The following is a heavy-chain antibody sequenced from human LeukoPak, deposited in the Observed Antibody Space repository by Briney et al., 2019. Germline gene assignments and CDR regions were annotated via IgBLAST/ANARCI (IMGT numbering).Heavy chain of an antibody. D-gene: IGHD2-2*01. J-gene: IGHJ5*02. CDR3: ARADRYCSSTSCPLLNP. Sequence: SETLSLTCAVYGGSFSSYYWSWIRQPPGKGLEWIGYIYYSGSTNYNPSLKSRVTTSVDTSKNQFSLKLSSVTAADTAVYYCARADRYCSSTSCPLLNPWGQGTLVTVSS. V-gene: IGHV4-59*01. CDR2: IYYSGST. CDR1: GGSFSSYY.